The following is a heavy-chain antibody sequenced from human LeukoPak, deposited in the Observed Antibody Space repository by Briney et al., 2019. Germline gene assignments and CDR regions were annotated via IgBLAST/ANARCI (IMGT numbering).Heavy chain of an antibody. D-gene: IGHD6-13*01. CDR3: ARGFASSWYYFDY. CDR2: IYTSGTT. J-gene: IGHJ4*02. V-gene: IGHV4-4*07. CDR1: GGSISNFY. Sequence: SSETLSLTCIVCGGSISNFYWSWIRQSAGRGLEWIGRIYTSGTTNHNPSLKSRVTMSLDTSKNQFSLRLSSVTAADTAIYFCARGFASSWYYFDYWGQGTLVTVSS.